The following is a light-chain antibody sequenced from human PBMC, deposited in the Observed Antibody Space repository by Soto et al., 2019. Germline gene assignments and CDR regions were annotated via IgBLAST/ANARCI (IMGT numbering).Light chain of an antibody. CDR1: SSDVGGYNY. J-gene: IGLJ2*01. Sequence: QSALTQPASASGSPGQSITISCTGTSSDVGGYNYVSWYQQHPGKAPKLMIFEVSNRPSGVSDRFSGSKSGNTASLTISGLQDEDEADYYCSSYASAYTKIFGGGTKLTVL. CDR2: EVS. V-gene: IGLV2-14*01. CDR3: SSYASAYTKI.